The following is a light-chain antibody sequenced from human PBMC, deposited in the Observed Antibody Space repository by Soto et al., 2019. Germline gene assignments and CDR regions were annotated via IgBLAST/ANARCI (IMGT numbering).Light chain of an antibody. Sequence: SYELTQPPSVSVAPGKTARITCGENNIGSKSVHWYQQKPGQAPVLVIYYDSDRPSGILERFSGSNSGNTATLTISRVEAGDEADYYCQVWDTSSDHVVFGGGTKLTVL. CDR3: QVWDTSSDHVV. CDR1: NIGSKS. CDR2: YDS. J-gene: IGLJ2*01. V-gene: IGLV3-21*04.